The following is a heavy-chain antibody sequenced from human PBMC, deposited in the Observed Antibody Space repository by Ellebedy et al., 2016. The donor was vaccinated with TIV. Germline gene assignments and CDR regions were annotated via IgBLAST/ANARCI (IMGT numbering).Heavy chain of an antibody. D-gene: IGHD3-9*01. V-gene: IGHV4-61*08. CDR3: ARVNLTGYKVYNWFDP. J-gene: IGHJ5*02. CDR2: IYESGTT. Sequence: SETLSLTCTVSGDSVSSEDYYWSWIRQFPGRGLEWLGYIYESGTTDYNPSLKSRVTMSIDASNNQFSLRLSSVTAADTAVYYCARVNLTGYKVYNWFDPWGRGTLVTVSS. CDR1: GDSVSSEDYY.